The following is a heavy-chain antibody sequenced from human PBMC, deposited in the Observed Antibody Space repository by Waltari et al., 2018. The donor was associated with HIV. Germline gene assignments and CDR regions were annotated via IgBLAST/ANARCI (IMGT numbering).Heavy chain of an antibody. D-gene: IGHD1-26*01. CDR3: ARSGSYRGYFDY. CDR1: GGSISSYY. CDR2: IYYSGST. J-gene: IGHJ4*02. Sequence: QVQLQESGPGLVKPSETLSLTCTVPGGSISSYYWSWIRQPPGKGLDWIGYIYYSGSTNYNPALKIRVTISVDTSKIQFSLKLSSVTAADTAVYYCARSGSYRGYFDYWGQGTLVTVSS. V-gene: IGHV4-59*01.